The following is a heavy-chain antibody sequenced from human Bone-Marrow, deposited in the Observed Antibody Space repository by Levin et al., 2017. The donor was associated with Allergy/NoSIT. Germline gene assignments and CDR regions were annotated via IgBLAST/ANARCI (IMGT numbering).Heavy chain of an antibody. CDR1: GYDFPYYW. J-gene: IGHJ3*01. CDR2: IFPGDSDT. Sequence: GESLKISCQGAGYDFPYYWIGWVRQMPGKGLEWIGVIFPGDSDTKYSPAFRGQVTISADVATSTAYLQWRSLKASDTAMYYCAASCVVVAAATQVDAFDFWGQGTMVSVSS. V-gene: IGHV5-51*01. CDR3: AASCVVVAAATQVDAFDF. D-gene: IGHD2-15*01.